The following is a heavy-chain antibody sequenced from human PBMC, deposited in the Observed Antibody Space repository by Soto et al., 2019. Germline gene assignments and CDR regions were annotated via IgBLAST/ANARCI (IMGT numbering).Heavy chain of an antibody. V-gene: IGHV4-34*01. Sequence: PSETVYLTCVVESGSFSGYYWSGIRQPPGKGLEWIGEINHSGSTNYNPSLKSRVTISVDTSKNQFSLKLSSVTAADTAVYYCARASIAAAGDDYWGQGTLVTVSS. CDR3: ARASIAAAGDDY. CDR2: INHSGST. J-gene: IGHJ4*02. CDR1: SGSFSGYY. D-gene: IGHD6-13*01.